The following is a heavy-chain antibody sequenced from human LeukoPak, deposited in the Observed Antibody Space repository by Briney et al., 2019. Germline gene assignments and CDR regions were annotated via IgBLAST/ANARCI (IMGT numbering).Heavy chain of an antibody. CDR1: GFTFSSYA. J-gene: IGHJ4*02. D-gene: IGHD3-10*01. V-gene: IGHV3-23*01. Sequence: GGSLRLSCAASGFTFSSYAMSWVRQAPGKGLEWVSAISGSGGSTYYADSVKGRFTISRDNSKNTLYLQMNSLRAEDTAVYYCAKDRGYMDSRLGLDYWGQGTLVTVSS. CDR3: AKDRGYMDSRLGLDY. CDR2: ISGSGGST.